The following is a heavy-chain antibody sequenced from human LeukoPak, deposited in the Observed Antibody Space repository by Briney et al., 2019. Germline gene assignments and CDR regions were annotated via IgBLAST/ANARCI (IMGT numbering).Heavy chain of an antibody. V-gene: IGHV1-18*01. J-gene: IGHJ4*02. CDR3: ARPGAAPDTYYFDY. Sequence: ASVKVSCKASVYTFTLYGISWVGQAPGQGREWMGRSRANKGNTNSAQNFQGRVTMTTDTSTSTAYMSLRSLRSDDTAVYFCARPGAAPDTYYFDYWGEGTLVTLSS. CDR2: SRANKGNT. CDR1: VYTFTLYG. D-gene: IGHD6-13*01.